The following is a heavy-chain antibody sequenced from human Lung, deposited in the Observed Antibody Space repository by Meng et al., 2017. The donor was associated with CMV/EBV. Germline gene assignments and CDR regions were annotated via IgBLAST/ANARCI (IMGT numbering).Heavy chain of an antibody. CDR2: IGRDGSET. Sequence: GGSLRLSCATSGFTLSSYWMNWVRQAPGKGLEWLAKIGRDGSETDYVDSLEGRFTISRDNAKNSLYLQMNSLRAEDTAVYYCARYFCESGSCFIDYWGHGTLVTVSS. V-gene: IGHV3-7*01. CDR1: GFTLSSYW. CDR3: ARYFCESGSCFIDY. J-gene: IGHJ4*01. D-gene: IGHD2-15*01.